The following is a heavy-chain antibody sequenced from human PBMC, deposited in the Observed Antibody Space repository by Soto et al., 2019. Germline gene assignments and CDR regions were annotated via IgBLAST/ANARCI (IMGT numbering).Heavy chain of an antibody. Sequence: QVQLVESGGGVVQPGRSLRLSCAASGFTFSSYAMHWVRQAPGKGLEWVAVISYDGSNKYYADSVKGRFTISRDNSKNTLYLQMNSLSAEDTAVYYCARDSSYGNYYYYGMDVWGQGTTVPVSS. CDR2: ISYDGSNK. CDR1: GFTFSSYA. CDR3: ARDSSYGNYYYYGMDV. J-gene: IGHJ6*02. V-gene: IGHV3-30-3*01. D-gene: IGHD5-18*01.